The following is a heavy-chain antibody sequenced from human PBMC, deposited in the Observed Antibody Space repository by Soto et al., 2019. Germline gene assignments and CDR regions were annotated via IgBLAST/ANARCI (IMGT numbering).Heavy chain of an antibody. CDR2: IYYSGST. V-gene: IGHV4-61*01. CDR1: GGSVSSGSYY. D-gene: IGHD2-15*01. Sequence: SETLSLTCTVSGGSVSSGSYYWSWIRQPPGKGLEWIGYIYYSGSTNYSPSLKSRVTISVDTSKNQFSLKLSSVTAADTAVYYCARGGCSGGSCPPQRYYGMDVWGQGTTVTVSS. CDR3: ARGGCSGGSCPPQRYYGMDV. J-gene: IGHJ6*02.